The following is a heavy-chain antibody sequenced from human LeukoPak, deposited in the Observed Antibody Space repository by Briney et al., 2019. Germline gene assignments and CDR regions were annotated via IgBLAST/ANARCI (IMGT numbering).Heavy chain of an antibody. CDR1: GFIFSSYA. CDR2: ISGSGGST. D-gene: IGHD1-26*01. J-gene: IGHJ4*02. CDR3: AKGGGSQFDY. Sequence: GGSLRLSCAASGFIFSSYAMSWVRQAPGKGLEWVSTISGSGGSTYYADSVKGRFTISRDNSKNTVYLQMNSLRAEDTAVYYCAKGGGSQFDYWGQGTLVTVSS. V-gene: IGHV3-23*01.